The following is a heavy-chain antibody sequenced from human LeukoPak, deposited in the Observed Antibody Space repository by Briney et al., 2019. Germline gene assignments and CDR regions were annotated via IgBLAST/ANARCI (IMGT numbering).Heavy chain of an antibody. CDR1: GFTFGSYW. CDR2: INPDGSST. J-gene: IGHJ5*02. CDR3: ARNLGGGRTS. D-gene: IGHD3-16*01. Sequence: GGSLRLSCAASGFTFGSYWMHWVRQAPGKGLVWVSRINPDGSSTTYTDSVKGRFTVSRDNAKSTLWLQMNSLRAEDTAVYYCARNLGGGRTSWGQGTLVTVSS. V-gene: IGHV3-74*01.